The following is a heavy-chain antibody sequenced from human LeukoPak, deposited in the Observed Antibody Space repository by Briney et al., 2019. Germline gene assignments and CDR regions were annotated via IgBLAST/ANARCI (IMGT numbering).Heavy chain of an antibody. V-gene: IGHV3-7*01. J-gene: IGHJ4*02. CDR1: GFTFSSYW. Sequence: PGGSLRLSCAASGFTFSSYWMSWVRQAPGKGLEWVANIKQDGSEKYYVDSVKGRFTISRDNAKNSLYLQMNSLRAEDTAVCYCARGGRWLQFTLWDYWGQGTLVTVSS. CDR3: ARGGRWLQFTLWDY. D-gene: IGHD5-24*01. CDR2: IKQDGSEK.